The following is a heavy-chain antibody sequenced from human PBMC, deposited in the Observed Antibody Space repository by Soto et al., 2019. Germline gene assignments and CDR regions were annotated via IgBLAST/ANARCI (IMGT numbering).Heavy chain of an antibody. V-gene: IGHV4-34*01. Sequence: QVQLQQWDAGLLKPSETLSLTCPVNGGSFSDYYWTWIRQPPGKGLEWIGEVNHGGSTHYNPSLKSRVSTSVDTSKKQFSLNLTFVTAADTAVYYCAREWWSGSLIGGSLGGEGTLVTVSS. CDR1: GGSFSDYY. J-gene: IGHJ4*02. CDR3: AREWWSGSLIGGSL. D-gene: IGHD3-3*01. CDR2: VNHGGST.